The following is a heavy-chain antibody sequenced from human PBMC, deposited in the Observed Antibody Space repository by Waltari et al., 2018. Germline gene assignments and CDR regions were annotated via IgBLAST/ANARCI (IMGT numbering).Heavy chain of an antibody. Sequence: QVQLVESGGGVVQPGRSLRLSCAASGFTFNTYGMHWVRQAPGKGLGWGAIVVSDGNTKYYADSVRGRFTSSRDNSKNTLFLQMNSLRAEDTAVYYCARDLVLAAGTRDYWGQGTLVVVSS. J-gene: IGHJ4*02. CDR2: VVSDGNTK. V-gene: IGHV3-33*01. D-gene: IGHD6-13*01. CDR1: GFTFNTYG. CDR3: ARDLVLAAGTRDY.